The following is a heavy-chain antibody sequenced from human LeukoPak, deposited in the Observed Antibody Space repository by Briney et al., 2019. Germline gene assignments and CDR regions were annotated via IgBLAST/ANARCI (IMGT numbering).Heavy chain of an antibody. CDR2: ISNSGTTI. J-gene: IGHJ4*02. CDR1: GFTLSDYY. CDR3: AKGGSYDFKSTFDY. D-gene: IGHD2-15*01. V-gene: IGHV3-11*04. Sequence: GGSLRLSCAASGFTLSDYYMSWIRQAPGKGLEWVSYISNSGTTIYYADSVQGRFSISRDNPKNTLYLQMNSLRAEDTAVYYCAKGGSYDFKSTFDYWGQGALVTVSS.